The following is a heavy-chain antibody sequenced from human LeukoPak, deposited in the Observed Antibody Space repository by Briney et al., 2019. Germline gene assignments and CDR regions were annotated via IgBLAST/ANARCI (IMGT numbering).Heavy chain of an antibody. J-gene: IGHJ5*02. V-gene: IGHV4-39*07. D-gene: IGHD3-22*01. CDR1: GGSISTTTYY. Sequence: PSETLTLTCTVSGGSISTTTYYWGWIRQPPGKGLEWIGTIYYSGSTYYNPSLKSRVTISVDTSKNQFSLKLSSVTAADTAVYYCARGTMMVGPWGQGTLVTVSS. CDR3: ARGTMMVGP. CDR2: IYYSGST.